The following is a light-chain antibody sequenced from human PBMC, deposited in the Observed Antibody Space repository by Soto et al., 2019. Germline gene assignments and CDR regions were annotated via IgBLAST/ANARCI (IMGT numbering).Light chain of an antibody. CDR2: GAS. CDR3: TLYGSSPLFT. Sequence: EIVLTQSPGTLSLSPGERATLSCRASQSVSSSYLAWYQQKPGQAPRLLIYGASSRATGIPDRFSGSGSGTDFTLIISRLEPEDFAVYYCTLYGSSPLFTFGPGTKVDIK. J-gene: IGKJ3*01. CDR1: QSVSSSY. V-gene: IGKV3-20*01.